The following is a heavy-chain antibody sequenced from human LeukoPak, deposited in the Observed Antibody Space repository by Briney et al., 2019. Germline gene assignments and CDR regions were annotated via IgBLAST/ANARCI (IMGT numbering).Heavy chain of an antibody. CDR1: GFTFNTYA. J-gene: IGHJ4*02. D-gene: IGHD3-16*01. V-gene: IGHV3-53*01. Sequence: GGSLRLSCAASGFTFNTYAMSWVRQAPGKGLEWVSVIYSGGSTYYADSVKGRFTTSRDNSKNTLYLQMNSLRAEDTAVYYCARVFRGLYFDYWGQGTLVTVSS. CDR2: IYSGGST. CDR3: ARVFRGLYFDY.